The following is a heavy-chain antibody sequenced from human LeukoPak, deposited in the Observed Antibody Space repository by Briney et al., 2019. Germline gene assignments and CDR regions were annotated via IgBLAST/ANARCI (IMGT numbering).Heavy chain of an antibody. D-gene: IGHD1-26*01. CDR3: AREGATKSGYYYYYMDV. CDR1: GYTFTSYG. V-gene: IGHV1-18*01. CDR2: ISAYNGNT. Sequence: SVKVSCKASGYTFTSYGISWVRQAPGQGLEWMGWISAYNGNTNYAQKLQGRVTMTADTSTSTAYMELRSLRSDDTAVYYCAREGATKSGYYYYYMDVWGKGTTVTVSS. J-gene: IGHJ6*03.